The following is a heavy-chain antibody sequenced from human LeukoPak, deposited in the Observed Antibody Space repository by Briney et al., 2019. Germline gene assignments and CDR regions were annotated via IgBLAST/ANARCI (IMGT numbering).Heavy chain of an antibody. J-gene: IGHJ4*02. CDR3: ARESRATHFDY. CDR1: GASISSYY. Sequence: SETLSLTCTVSGASISSYYWSWIRQPPGKGLEWIGYIYYSGSTNYNPSLKSLVTISVDTSKNQFSLKLSSVTAADTAVYYCARESRATHFDYWGQGTLVTVSS. V-gene: IGHV4-59*01. CDR2: IYYSGST.